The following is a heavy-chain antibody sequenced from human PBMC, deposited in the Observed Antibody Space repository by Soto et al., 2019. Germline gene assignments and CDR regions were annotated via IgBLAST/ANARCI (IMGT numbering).Heavy chain of an antibody. V-gene: IGHV3-30*18. Sequence: LRLSCAASGFTFSSYGMHWVRQAPGKGLEWVAVISYDGSNKYYADSMKGRFTISRDNSKNTLYLQMNSLRAEDTAVYYFAKDVRPHYYYDTTAYYRDYWGQGTLVTVSS. CDR3: AKDVRPHYYYDTTAYYRDY. D-gene: IGHD3-22*01. J-gene: IGHJ4*02. CDR1: GFTFSSYG. CDR2: ISYDGSNK.